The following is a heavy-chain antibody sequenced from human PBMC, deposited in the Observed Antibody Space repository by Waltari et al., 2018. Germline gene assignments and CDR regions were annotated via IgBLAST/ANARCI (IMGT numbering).Heavy chain of an antibody. CDR3: ARAYLAAAGFDY. Sequence: QVQLQESGPGLVKPSQTLSLTCTVSGGSISSGRYYWGWIRQPAGKGREWIGRIYTSGSTNYNPSLKSRVTISVDTSKNQFSLKLSSVTAADTAVYYCARAYLAAAGFDYWGQGTLVTVSS. D-gene: IGHD6-13*01. CDR2: IYTSGST. CDR1: GGSISSGRYY. V-gene: IGHV4-61*02. J-gene: IGHJ4*02.